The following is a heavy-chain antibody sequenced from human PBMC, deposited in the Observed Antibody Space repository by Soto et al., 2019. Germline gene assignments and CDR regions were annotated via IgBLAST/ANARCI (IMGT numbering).Heavy chain of an antibody. D-gene: IGHD1-1*01. J-gene: IGHJ4*02. V-gene: IGHV1-8*01. CDR2: MNPNTGNS. CDR3: ARRAETNGWNGFGADKYYFDF. Sequence: ASVKVSCKASGYTFTSYDIYWVRQATGQGLEWMGWMNPNTGNSAYAQKFQGRVTVTSDTSINTVHMELSSLRPEDTAVYYCARRAETNGWNGFGADKYYFDFWGQGTLVTV. CDR1: GYTFTSYD.